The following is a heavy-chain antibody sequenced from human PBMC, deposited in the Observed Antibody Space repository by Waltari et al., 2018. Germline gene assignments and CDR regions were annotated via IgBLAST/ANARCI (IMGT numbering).Heavy chain of an antibody. D-gene: IGHD3-10*01. Sequence: EVQLVESGGGLVKPGGSLRLSCAASGFTCSNAWMSWVRQAPGTGLEWVGRIKSKTDGGTTDYAAPVKGRFTISRDDSKNTLYLQMNSLKTEDTAVYYCTTDRAGDYYGSRAFDYWGQGTLVTVSS. CDR3: TTDRAGDYYGSRAFDY. J-gene: IGHJ4*02. CDR1: GFTCSNAW. V-gene: IGHV3-15*01. CDR2: IKSKTDGGTT.